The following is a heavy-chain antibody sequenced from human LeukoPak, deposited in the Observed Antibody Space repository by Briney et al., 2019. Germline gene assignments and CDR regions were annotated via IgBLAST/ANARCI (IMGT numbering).Heavy chain of an antibody. J-gene: IGHJ4*02. D-gene: IGHD3-3*01. V-gene: IGHV3-66*01. CDR1: GFTVSSNY. CDR3: ARALRDYDFWSGYYPYYFDY. Sequence: GGSLRLSCAASGFTVSSNYMSWVRQAPGKGLEWVSVIYSGGSTYYADSVKGRFTISRDNSKNTLYLQMNSLRAEDTAVYYCARALRDYDFWSGYYPYYFDYWGQGTLVTVSS. CDR2: IYSGGST.